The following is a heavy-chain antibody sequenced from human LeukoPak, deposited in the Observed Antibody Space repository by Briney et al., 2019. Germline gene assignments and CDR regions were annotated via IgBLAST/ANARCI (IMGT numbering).Heavy chain of an antibody. D-gene: IGHD6-19*01. Sequence: GGSLRLSCAASGLTFSSYWMNWVRQAPGKGLEWVANIKQDGSEKYYVDSVKGRFTISRDNAKNSLYLQMNSLRAEDTAVYFCARGAYSSGWYLAEYFDYWGQGTLVTVSS. CDR1: GLTFSSYW. CDR3: ARGAYSSGWYLAEYFDY. V-gene: IGHV3-7*04. CDR2: IKQDGSEK. J-gene: IGHJ4*02.